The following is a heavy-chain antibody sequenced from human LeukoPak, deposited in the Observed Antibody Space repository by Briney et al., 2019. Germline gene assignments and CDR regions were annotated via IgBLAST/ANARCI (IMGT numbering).Heavy chain of an antibody. D-gene: IGHD3-22*01. CDR2: INPNSGGT. Sequence: GASVKVSCKASGYTFTGYYMHWVRQAPGQGLEWMGWINPNSGGTNYAQKFQGRVTMTRDTSISTAYMELSRLRSDDTAVYYCARVGRYYDSSGSFDYWGQGTLVTVSS. J-gene: IGHJ4*02. CDR1: GYTFTGYY. V-gene: IGHV1-2*02. CDR3: ARVGRYYDSSGSFDY.